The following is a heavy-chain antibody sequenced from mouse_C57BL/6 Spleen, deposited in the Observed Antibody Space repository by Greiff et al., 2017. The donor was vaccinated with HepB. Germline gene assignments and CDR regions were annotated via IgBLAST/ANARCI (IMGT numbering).Heavy chain of an antibody. Sequence: EVQLQQSVAELVRPGASVKLSCTASGFNIKNTYMPWVKQRPEQGLEWIGRIDPANGNTKYAPKFQGKATITADTSSNTAYLQLSSLTSEDTAIYYCARSADYWGQGTSVTVSS. CDR3: ARSADY. CDR2: IDPANGNT. CDR1: GFNIKNTY. J-gene: IGHJ4*01. V-gene: IGHV14-3*01.